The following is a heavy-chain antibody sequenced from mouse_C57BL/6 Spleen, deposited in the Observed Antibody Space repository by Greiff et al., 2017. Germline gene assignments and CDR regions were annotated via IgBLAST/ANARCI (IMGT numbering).Heavy chain of an antibody. Sequence: VQLQQSGAELVKPGASVKLSCTASGFNIKDYYMNWVKQRTEQGLEWIGRIDPEDGETKYAPKFQGKATITADTSSNTAYLQLSSLTSEDTAVYYCARIVYDYDEGFAYWGQGTLVTVSA. CDR1: GFNIKDYY. CDR3: ARIVYDYDEGFAY. J-gene: IGHJ3*01. CDR2: IDPEDGET. V-gene: IGHV14-2*01. D-gene: IGHD2-4*01.